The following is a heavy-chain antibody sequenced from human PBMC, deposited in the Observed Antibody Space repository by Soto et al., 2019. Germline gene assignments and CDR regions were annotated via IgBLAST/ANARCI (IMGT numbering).Heavy chain of an antibody. V-gene: IGHV3-23*01. J-gene: IGHJ4*02. CDR2: ISGGGDSP. D-gene: IGHD6-19*01. CDR1: GCNFSNYA. CDR3: AKEGTSGLYYFDY. Sequence: GSMRLCYAASGCNFSNYAMSCVRQDPGKGLEWVSIISGGGDSPYYADSVKGRFTISRDNSRNTLYLQMNSLRAGDSAKYYCAKEGTSGLYYFDYWGQGTLVTVSS.